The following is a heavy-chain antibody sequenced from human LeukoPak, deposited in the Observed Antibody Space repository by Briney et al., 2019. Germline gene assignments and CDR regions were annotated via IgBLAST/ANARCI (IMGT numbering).Heavy chain of an antibody. V-gene: IGHV3-11*01. Sequence: GGSLRLSFAASGFTFSDYYMSWIRQAPGKGLEGVSYIISSGSTIYYADSVKGRFTISRDNAKNSLYLQMNSLRAEDTAVYYCARGGGFGYSYGSGDGMDVWGQGTTVTVSS. CDR3: ARGGGFGYSYGSGDGMDV. J-gene: IGHJ6*02. CDR2: IISSGSTI. CDR1: GFTFSDYY. D-gene: IGHD5-18*01.